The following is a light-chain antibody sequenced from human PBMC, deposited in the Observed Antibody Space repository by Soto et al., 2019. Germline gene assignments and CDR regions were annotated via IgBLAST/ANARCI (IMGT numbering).Light chain of an antibody. J-gene: IGKJ1*01. CDR1: QSVSSSY. CDR3: QQYGSAPRT. V-gene: IGKV3-20*01. CDR2: GAS. Sequence: EIVLTQSPGTLSLSQGERATLSCRASQSVSSSYLAWYQQKPGQAPRLLIYGASSRATGIPDRFSGSGSGTDFILTISRLEPEEFAVYYCQQYGSAPRTIGQGTKVAIK.